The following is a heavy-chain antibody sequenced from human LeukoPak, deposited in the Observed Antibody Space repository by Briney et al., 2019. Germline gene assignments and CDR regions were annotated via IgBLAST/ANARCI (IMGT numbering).Heavy chain of an antibody. D-gene: IGHD2-15*01. CDR3: AREGICSGGSCYYLDG. CDR1: GGSFSGYY. CDR2: INQSGST. V-gene: IGHV4-34*01. J-gene: IGHJ4*02. Sequence: SETLSLTCAVYGGSFSGYYWSWIRQPPGKGLEWIGEINQSGSTNYNPSLKSRVTISVDTSKNQFSLKLSSVTAADTAVYYCAREGICSGGSCYYLDGWGQGTLVTVSS.